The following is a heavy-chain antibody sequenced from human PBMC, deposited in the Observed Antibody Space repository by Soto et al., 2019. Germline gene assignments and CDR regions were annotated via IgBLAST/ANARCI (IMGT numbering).Heavy chain of an antibody. CDR2: INPNSGGT. D-gene: IGHD3-9*01. Sequence: ASVKVSCKASGYTFTGYYMHWVRQAPGQGLEWMGWINPNSGGTNYAQKFQGWVTMTRDTSISTAYMELSRLRSDDTAVYYCARGPGYDILTGYHPNYIDYRGQGTLVTVSS. CDR3: ARGPGYDILTGYHPNYIDY. CDR1: GYTFTGYY. J-gene: IGHJ4*02. V-gene: IGHV1-2*04.